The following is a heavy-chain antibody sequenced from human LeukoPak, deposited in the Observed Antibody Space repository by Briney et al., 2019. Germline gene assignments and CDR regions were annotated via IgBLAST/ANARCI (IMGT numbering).Heavy chain of an antibody. CDR2: MNPHSGGT. V-gene: IGHV1-2*06. D-gene: IGHD5-24*01. Sequence: ASVKVSCKASGYTFTGYYMHWVRQAPGQGLEWMGRMNPHSGGTNYAQKFQGRVTITTDESTSTAYMELSSLRSEDTAVYYCARDRGWLQTSYFDYWGQGTLVTVSS. J-gene: IGHJ4*02. CDR3: ARDRGWLQTSYFDY. CDR1: GYTFTGYY.